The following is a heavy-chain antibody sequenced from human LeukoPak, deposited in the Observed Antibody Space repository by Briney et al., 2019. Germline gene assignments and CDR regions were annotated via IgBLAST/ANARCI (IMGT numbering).Heavy chain of an antibody. J-gene: IGHJ6*04. V-gene: IGHV4-34*01. Sequence: SETLSLTCAVYGGSFSGYYWSWIRQPPGKGLEWIGEINHSGSTNYNPSLKSRVTISVDTSKNQFSLKLSSVTAADTAAYYCARGLHYYGSGSYYYYGMDAWGKGTTVTVSS. CDR1: GGSFSGYY. CDR2: INHSGST. CDR3: ARGLHYYGSGSYYYYGMDA. D-gene: IGHD3-10*01.